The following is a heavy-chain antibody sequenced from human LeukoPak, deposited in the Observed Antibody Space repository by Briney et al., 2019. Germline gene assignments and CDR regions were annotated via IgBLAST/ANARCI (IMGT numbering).Heavy chain of an antibody. V-gene: IGHV4-59*01. CDR3: ARTPPWLDYHYYMDV. CDR1: GGSISSYY. J-gene: IGHJ6*03. Sequence: PSETLSLTCTVSGGSISSYYWSWIRQPPGKGLEWIGYIYYSGSTNYNPSLKSRVTISVDTSKNQFSLKLSSVTAADTAVYYCARTPPWLDYHYYMDVWGKGTTVTVSS. CDR2: IYYSGST. D-gene: IGHD5-24*01.